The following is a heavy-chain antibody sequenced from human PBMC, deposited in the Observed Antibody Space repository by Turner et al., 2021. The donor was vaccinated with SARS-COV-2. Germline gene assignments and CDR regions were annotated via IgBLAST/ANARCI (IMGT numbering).Heavy chain of an antibody. Sequence: QVQLVESGGGVVQPGRSLRLSCAASGFTLRSYAMHWVRQAPGKGLEWVAVISYAGSNKFYADSVKGRFTISRDNSKNTLYLQMNSLRAEDTAVYYCARDYPWDTAMAHQGGGFDYWGQGTLVTVSS. J-gene: IGHJ4*02. CDR1: GFTLRSYA. CDR2: ISYAGSNK. V-gene: IGHV3-30-3*01. CDR3: ARDYPWDTAMAHQGGGFDY. D-gene: IGHD5-18*01.